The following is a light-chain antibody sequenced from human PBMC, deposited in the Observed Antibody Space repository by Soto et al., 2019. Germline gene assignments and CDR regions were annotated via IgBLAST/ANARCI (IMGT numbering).Light chain of an antibody. CDR3: HQYKDWPPYT. V-gene: IGKV3-15*01. Sequence: EIVLTQSPATLSVSPGERATLSCRASRSVTSNLAWYQQKPGPAPRHLIYGTSTRATGIPASFSGSGSATEFTLTISSLQSDDFAVYYCHQYKDWPPYTFGQGTKLENK. CDR1: RSVTSN. CDR2: GTS. J-gene: IGKJ2*01.